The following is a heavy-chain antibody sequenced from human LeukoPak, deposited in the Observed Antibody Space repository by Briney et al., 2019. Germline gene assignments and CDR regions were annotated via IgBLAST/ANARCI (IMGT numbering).Heavy chain of an antibody. Sequence: GGSLRLCCAASGFTFSSHAMHWGPPARGKGLEWVAVISYYGSNKYYADSVKGRFTTSRDKPKNTLNLQMNSLRAEDTAVYYCARDGVSYGYSPYNWFAPWGQGTLVTVSS. CDR1: GFTFSSHA. CDR2: ISYYGSNK. J-gene: IGHJ5*02. V-gene: IGHV3-30*01. CDR3: ARDGVSYGYSPYNWFAP. D-gene: IGHD5-18*01.